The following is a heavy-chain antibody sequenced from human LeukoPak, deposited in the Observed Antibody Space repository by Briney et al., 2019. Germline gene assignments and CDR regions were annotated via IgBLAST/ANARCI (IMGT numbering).Heavy chain of an antibody. CDR2: ISGSSNYI. J-gene: IGHJ3*02. CDR1: GFIFSSYT. V-gene: IGHV3-21*01. CDR3: ARARGYVGTSRGGYAFDI. Sequence: GRSLRLSCAASGFIFSSYTVNWVRQAPGKGLEWVSCISGSSNYINYADSMRGRFTISRDNAKNSLYLQMNSLRAEDTAVYYCARARGYVGTSRGGYAFDIWGQGTMVTVSS. D-gene: IGHD1-7*01.